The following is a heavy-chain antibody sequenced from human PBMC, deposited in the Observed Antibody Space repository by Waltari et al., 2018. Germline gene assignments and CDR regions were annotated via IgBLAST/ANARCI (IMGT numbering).Heavy chain of an antibody. Sequence: QVQLVQSGAEVKKPGSSVKVSCKAAGGTCSSYAISWVRQAPGQGLEWMGGSIPIFGTANYAQKFQGRVTSTTDESTSTAYMELSSLRSEETAVYYCARGRPSLLWFGELFFWGQGTLVTVSS. D-gene: IGHD3-10*01. V-gene: IGHV1-69*05. CDR1: GGTCSSYA. CDR3: ARGRPSLLWFGELFF. CDR2: SIPIFGTA. J-gene: IGHJ4*02.